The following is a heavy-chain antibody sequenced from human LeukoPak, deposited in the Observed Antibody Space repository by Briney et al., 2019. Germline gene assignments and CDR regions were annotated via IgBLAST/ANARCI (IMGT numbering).Heavy chain of an antibody. V-gene: IGHV1-46*01. Sequence: GASLKVSCKASGYTFTRYYMHWVRQAPGQGLEWMGIINPRDGSTSYAQKFQGRVTMNRDTSTSTVYMELSSLRCEETAVYYCARDLDYGGNSSDYWGQGTLVTVSS. CDR2: INPRDGST. CDR3: ARDLDYGGNSSDY. CDR1: GYTFTRYY. D-gene: IGHD4-23*01. J-gene: IGHJ4*02.